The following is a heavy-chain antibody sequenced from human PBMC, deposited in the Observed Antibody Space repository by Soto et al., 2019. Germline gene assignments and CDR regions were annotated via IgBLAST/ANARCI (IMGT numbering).Heavy chain of an antibody. CDR1: GFTFPDYA. J-gene: IGHJ6*02. V-gene: IGHV3-9*01. CDR2: ISLNSGTI. CDR3: AKSAGYSSGWTSGMDV. D-gene: IGHD6-19*01. Sequence: GGSLRLSCAASGFTFPDYAMHWVRQAPGKGLEWVSGISLNSGTIAYADSVKGRFTISRDNGKNSLSLKMNSLRVEDTALYYCAKSAGYSSGWTSGMDVWGQGTTVTVSS.